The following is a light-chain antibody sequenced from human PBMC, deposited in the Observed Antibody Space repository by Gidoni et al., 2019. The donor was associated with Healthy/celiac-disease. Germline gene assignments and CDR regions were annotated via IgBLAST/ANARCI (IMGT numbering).Light chain of an antibody. CDR3: NSRDSSGNRHWV. V-gene: IGLV3-19*01. Sequence: HKPGQAPVLFTYGKNNRPAGSPDRFSGSSSGNTDALTITGAQAEDEADDYCNSRDSSGNRHWVVGGGTKLPVL. J-gene: IGLJ3*02. CDR2: GKN.